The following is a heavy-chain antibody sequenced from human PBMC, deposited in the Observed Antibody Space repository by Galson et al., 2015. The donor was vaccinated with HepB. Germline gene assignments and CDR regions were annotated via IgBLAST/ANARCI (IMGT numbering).Heavy chain of an antibody. V-gene: IGHV3-23*01. CDR2: ISGSGDST. CDR3: AKDRGDTWFDP. CDR1: GFTFSSYA. J-gene: IGHJ5*02. Sequence: SLRLSCAAPGFTFSSYAMSWVRQAPGKGLEWVSVISGSGDSTYYADSVKGRFTIFRDNSKNTLYLQMNSLRAEDTAVYYCAKDRGDTWFDPWGQGTLVTVSS. D-gene: IGHD3-10*01.